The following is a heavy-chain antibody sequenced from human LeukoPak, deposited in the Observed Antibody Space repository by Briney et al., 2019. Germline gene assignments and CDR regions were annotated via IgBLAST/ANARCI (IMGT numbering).Heavy chain of an antibody. V-gene: IGHV1-69*05. D-gene: IGHD3-10*01. J-gene: IGHJ3*02. CDR3: ARDQVAPIITMVRGVISAFDI. CDR1: GGTFSSYA. CDR2: IIPIFGTA. Sequence: SVKVSCKASGGTFSSYAISWVRQAPGQGLEWMGGIIPIFGTANYAQKFQGRVTVTTDESTSTAYMELSSLRSEDTAVYYCARDQVAPIITMVRGVISAFDIWGQGTMATVSS.